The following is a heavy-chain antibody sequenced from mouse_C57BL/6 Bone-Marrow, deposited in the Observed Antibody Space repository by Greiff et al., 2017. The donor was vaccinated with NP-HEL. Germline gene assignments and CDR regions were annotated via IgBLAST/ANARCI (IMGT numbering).Heavy chain of an antibody. J-gene: IGHJ4*01. CDR3: ARHLRAMDY. CDR2: ISSGGSYT. Sequence: EVQLVESGGDLVKPGGSLKLSCAASGFTFSSYGMSWVRQTPDKRLEWVATISSGGSYTYYPDSVKGRFTISRDNAKNTLYLQMSSLKSEDTAMYYCARHLRAMDYWGQGTSVTVSS. V-gene: IGHV5-6*01. CDR1: GFTFSSYG.